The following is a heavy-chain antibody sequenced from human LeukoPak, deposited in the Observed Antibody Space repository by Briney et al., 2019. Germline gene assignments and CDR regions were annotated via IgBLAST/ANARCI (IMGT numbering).Heavy chain of an antibody. CDR1: GGSINSGGYY. Sequence: PSETLSLTCNVSGGSINSGGYYWSWIRQPPGKGLEWIGYIYYSGTTYYNPSLKSRVSIAVDTSENQFSLKLSSVTAADTAVYYCAREGLRGSLDYWGQGTLVTVSS. V-gene: IGHV4-30-4*01. CDR3: AREGLRGSLDY. CDR2: IYYSGTT. D-gene: IGHD3-16*01. J-gene: IGHJ4*02.